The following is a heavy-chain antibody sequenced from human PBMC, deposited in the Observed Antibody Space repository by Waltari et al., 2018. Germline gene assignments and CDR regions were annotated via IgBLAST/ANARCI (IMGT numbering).Heavy chain of an antibody. CDR2: MCGSSGST. Sequence: EVQLLESGGGLVQPGGSLRLSCAASGFTFSSYAMSWVRQAPGKGLEWVSAMCGSSGSTYYADSVKSRFTISRDNSKNMLYLQMNSLRAEDTAVYYCAKFKDTAMVRIFDYWGQGTLVTVSS. CDR1: GFTFSSYA. J-gene: IGHJ4*02. CDR3: AKFKDTAMVRIFDY. D-gene: IGHD5-18*01. V-gene: IGHV3-23*01.